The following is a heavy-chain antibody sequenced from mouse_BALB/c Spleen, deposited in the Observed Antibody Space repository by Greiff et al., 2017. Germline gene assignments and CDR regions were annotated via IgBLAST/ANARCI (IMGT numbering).Heavy chain of an antibody. J-gene: IGHJ3*01. D-gene: IGHD2-4*01. Sequence: QVQLQQSGAELVRPGASVTLSCKASGYTFTDYEMHWVKQTPVHGLEWIGAIDPETGGTAYNQKFKGKATLTADKSSSTAYMELRSLTSEDSAVYYCTRGGLRLRFGFAYWGQGTLVTVSA. CDR1: GYTFTDYE. V-gene: IGHV1-15*01. CDR3: TRGGLRLRFGFAY. CDR2: IDPETGGT.